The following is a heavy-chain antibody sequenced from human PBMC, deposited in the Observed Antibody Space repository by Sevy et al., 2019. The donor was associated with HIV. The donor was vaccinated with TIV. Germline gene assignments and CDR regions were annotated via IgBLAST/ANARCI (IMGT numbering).Heavy chain of an antibody. Sequence: VSVKVSCKASGYTFTSYYMHWVRQAPGQGLEWMGIINPSGGSTSYAQKFQGRVTMTRDTSTSTVYMELSSLRSEDTAVYYCARTYYYDSSGYWGAFDIWGQGTMVTVSS. D-gene: IGHD3-22*01. CDR1: GYTFTSYY. CDR3: ARTYYYDSSGYWGAFDI. V-gene: IGHV1-46*01. CDR2: INPSGGST. J-gene: IGHJ3*02.